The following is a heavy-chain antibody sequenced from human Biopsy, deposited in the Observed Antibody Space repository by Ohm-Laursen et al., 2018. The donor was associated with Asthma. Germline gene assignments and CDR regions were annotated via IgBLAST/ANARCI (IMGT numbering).Heavy chain of an antibody. CDR3: ARAVSSSSYWYFDL. D-gene: IGHD6-6*01. V-gene: IGHV4-39*02. J-gene: IGHJ2*01. CDR1: GDAMSTSGSY. Sequence: SKTLSLTWVVSGDAMSTSGSYWGWIRQSPGKGLEWIGSIYYSGRTYYNPSLESRATISADTSKNHFSLKVTSVTAADTAVYHCARAVSSSSYWYFDLWGRGDLVTVSS. CDR2: IYYSGRT.